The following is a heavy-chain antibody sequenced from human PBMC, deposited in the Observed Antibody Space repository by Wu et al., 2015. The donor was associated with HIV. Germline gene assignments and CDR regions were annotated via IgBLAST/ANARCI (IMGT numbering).Heavy chain of an antibody. CDR1: GYTFTNYD. CDR3: AYVASSSYGAFDI. V-gene: IGHV1-8*01. J-gene: IGHJ3*02. Sequence: QVQLVQSGAEVKKPGASVKVSRKASGYTFTNYDINWVRQATGQGLEWMGWVNPNSGNTDYAQKFKGRLTMTRTTSTNTAYMELSGLRSEDTAIYYCAYVASSSYGAFDIWGQGTMIIVS. CDR2: VNPNSGNT. D-gene: IGHD2-2*01.